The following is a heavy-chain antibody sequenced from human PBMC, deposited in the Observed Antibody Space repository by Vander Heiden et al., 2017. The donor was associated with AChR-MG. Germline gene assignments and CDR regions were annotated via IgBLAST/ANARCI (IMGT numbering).Heavy chain of an antibody. CDR2: IRGRGRTT. CDR1: GFPFSSYD. CDR3: ARGGGDCSGGVCYIAY. D-gene: IGHD2-8*02. J-gene: IGHJ4*02. V-gene: IGHV3-48*03. Sequence: EVQLVDSGGGLVQPGGSLSISCAASGFPFSSYDMKWFRQAQGKGLEWVSYIRGRGRTTYYAESVKGRVTVSRDKAKSSWYLQMNRLTAEDTAVYYGARGGGDCSGGVCYIAYWGQGTLVTVSS.